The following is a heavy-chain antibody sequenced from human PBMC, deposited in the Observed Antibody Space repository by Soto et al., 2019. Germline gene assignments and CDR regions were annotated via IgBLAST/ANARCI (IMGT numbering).Heavy chain of an antibody. J-gene: IGHJ4*02. CDR2: ISSDGGTT. CDR1: GFTFSHYT. V-gene: IGHV3-64*07. D-gene: IGHD4-17*01. Sequence: DVQLVESGGSLVQPGGSLRLSCAVSGFTFSHYTMHWFRQAPGKRLEYVSAISSDGGTTYYADSVKGRFSISRDNSKNTLYLQMGSLRSEDMGLYYCARADAVTTTLTIHYFFDFWGQGTLVTVSS. CDR3: ARADAVTTTLTIHYFFDF.